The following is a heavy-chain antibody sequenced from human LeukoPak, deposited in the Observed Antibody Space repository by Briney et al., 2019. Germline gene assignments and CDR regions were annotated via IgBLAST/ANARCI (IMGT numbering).Heavy chain of an antibody. V-gene: IGHV1-8*01. CDR3: VRTPPNWGFDY. CDR2: MSPNSGDT. J-gene: IGHJ4*02. Sequence: ASVKVSCKASGYTFTTHDFNWVRQAPGQGLEWLGWMSPNSGDTGYAQKFQGRVTMTSDSSISTAYMELSSLRSEDTAIYYCVRTPPNWGFDYWGQGTLVTVSS. D-gene: IGHD7-27*01. CDR1: GYTFTTHD.